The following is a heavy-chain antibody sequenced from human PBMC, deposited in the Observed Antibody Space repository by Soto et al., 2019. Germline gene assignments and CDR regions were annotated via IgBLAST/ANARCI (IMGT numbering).Heavy chain of an antibody. V-gene: IGHV4-34*01. CDR2: INHSGST. Sequence: QVQLQQWGAGLLKPSETLSLTCAVYGGSFSGYDWCWIRQPPGKGLGWNGEINHSGSTNYNPSLKSRVNISVDTSENQFTLKLSSVTGADTAVYSCAKGWGSRVDSWGQGALVTVSS. CDR1: GGSFSGYD. CDR3: AKGWGSRVDS. D-gene: IGHD3-16*01. J-gene: IGHJ4*02.